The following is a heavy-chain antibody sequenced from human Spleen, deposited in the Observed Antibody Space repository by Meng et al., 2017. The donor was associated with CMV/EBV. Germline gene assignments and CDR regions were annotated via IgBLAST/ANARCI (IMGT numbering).Heavy chain of an antibody. CDR2: INPNSGGT. Sequence: ASVKVSCKASGYTFTGYYMHWVRQAPGQGLEWMGWINPNSGGTNYAQKFQGRVTMTRDTSISTAYMELSRLRSDDTAVYYCARGLGDCSSTTCFNYYYGMDVWGQGTTVTVSS. J-gene: IGHJ6*02. D-gene: IGHD2-2*01. CDR3: ARGLGDCSSTTCFNYYYGMDV. CDR1: GYTFTGYY. V-gene: IGHV1-2*02.